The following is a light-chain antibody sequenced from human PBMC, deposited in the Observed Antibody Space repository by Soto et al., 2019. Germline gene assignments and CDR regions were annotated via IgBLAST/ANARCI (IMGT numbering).Light chain of an antibody. CDR1: QSIISY. J-gene: IGKJ1*01. V-gene: IGKV1-39*01. Sequence: DVQMTRSPSSLSASVGDRVTITCRASQSIISYLNWYQQKPGKAPKLLICSASSLQSGVPSRFSGSGSGTDFTLTISSLQPEDFATYYCQQSYSTPPTFGQGTKVDIK. CDR2: SAS. CDR3: QQSYSTPPT.